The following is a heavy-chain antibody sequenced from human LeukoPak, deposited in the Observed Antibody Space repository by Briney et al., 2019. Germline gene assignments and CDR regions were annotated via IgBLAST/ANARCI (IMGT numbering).Heavy chain of an antibody. CDR3: AREGPCSSTSCYASFDY. CDR1: GGSISSYY. CDR2: IYYSGST. Sequence: ASETLSLTCTVSGGSISSYYWSWIRQPPGKGLEWVGYIYYSGSTNYNPSLKSRVTISVDTSKNQFSLKLSSVTAADTAVYYCAREGPCSSTSCYASFDYWGQGTLVTVSS. J-gene: IGHJ4*02. V-gene: IGHV4-59*01. D-gene: IGHD2-2*01.